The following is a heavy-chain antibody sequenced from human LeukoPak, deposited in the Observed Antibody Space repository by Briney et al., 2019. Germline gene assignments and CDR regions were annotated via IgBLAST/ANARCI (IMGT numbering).Heavy chain of an antibody. CDR1: GGTFSSYA. V-gene: IGHV1-69*05. CDR2: IIPIFGTA. CDR3: ARRALYSYGLDY. J-gene: IGHJ4*02. Sequence: SVKVPCKASGGTFSSYAISWVRQAPGQGLEWMGGIIPIFGTANYAQKSQGRVTITTDESTSTAYMELSSLRSEDTAVYYCARRALYSYGLDYWGQGTLVTVSS. D-gene: IGHD5-18*01.